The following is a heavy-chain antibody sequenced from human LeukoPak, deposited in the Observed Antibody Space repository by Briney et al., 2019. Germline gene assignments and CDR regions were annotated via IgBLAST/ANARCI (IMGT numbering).Heavy chain of an antibody. CDR3: ARVPRTYSSGWYADY. CDR1: GYTFTSYG. CDR2: ISAYNGNT. J-gene: IGHJ4*02. Sequence: ASAKVSFKASGYTFTSYGISWVRQAPGQGLEWMGWISAYNGNTNYAQKLQGRVTMTTDTSTSTAYMELRSLRSDDTAVYYCARVPRTYSSGWYADYWGQGTLVTVSS. D-gene: IGHD6-19*01. V-gene: IGHV1-18*01.